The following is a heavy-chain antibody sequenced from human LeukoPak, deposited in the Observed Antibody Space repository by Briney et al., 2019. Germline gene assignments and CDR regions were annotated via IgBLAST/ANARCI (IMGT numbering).Heavy chain of an antibody. Sequence: VASVKVSCKASGYTFTGYHMHWMRQAPGQGLEWMGRINPNSGDTNYAQKFQGRVTMTRDTSISTAYMELSRLRSDDTAVYYCARDYCSSTSCLFDCWGQGTLVTVSS. CDR3: ARDYCSSTSCLFDC. CDR1: GYTFTGYH. D-gene: IGHD2-2*01. J-gene: IGHJ4*02. CDR2: INPNSGDT. V-gene: IGHV1-2*06.